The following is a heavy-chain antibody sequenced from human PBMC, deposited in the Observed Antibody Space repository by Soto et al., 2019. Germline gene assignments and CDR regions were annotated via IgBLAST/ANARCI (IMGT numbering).Heavy chain of an antibody. CDR1: GGSISSGDYY. Sequence: TLSLTCTVSGGSISSGDYYWSWIRQPPGKGLEWIGYIYYSGSTYYNPSLKSRVTISVDTSKNQFSLKLSSVTAADTAVYYCAIRRSIDFWSDSAGFDPWGQGTLVTVSS. CDR3: AIRRSIDFWSDSAGFDP. CDR2: IYYSGST. D-gene: IGHD3-3*01. J-gene: IGHJ5*02. V-gene: IGHV4-30-4*01.